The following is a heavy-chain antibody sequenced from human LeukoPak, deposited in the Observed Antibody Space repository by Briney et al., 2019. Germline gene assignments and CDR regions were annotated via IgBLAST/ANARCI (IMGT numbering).Heavy chain of an antibody. CDR3: ARETMVRGVAHYFDY. D-gene: IGHD3-10*01. Sequence: SETLSLTCTVSGYSISSGYYWGWIRQPPGKGLEWIGSIYHSGSTYYNPSLKSRVTISVDTSKNQFSLKLSSVTAADTAVYYCARETMVRGVAHYFDYWGQGTLVTVSS. V-gene: IGHV4-38-2*02. CDR2: IYHSGST. CDR1: GYSISSGYY. J-gene: IGHJ4*02.